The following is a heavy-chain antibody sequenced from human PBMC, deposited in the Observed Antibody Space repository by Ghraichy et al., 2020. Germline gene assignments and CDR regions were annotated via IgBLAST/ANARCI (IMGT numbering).Heavy chain of an antibody. Sequence: GGSLRLSCAASGFTFSSYSMNWVRQTPGKGLEWLSYISGSRNTLYYADSVKGRVTISRDTAKNSLYLQMNSLSDEDTALYYCARDGRGYSGFDPDYWGQGTLVTVSS. D-gene: IGHD5-12*01. J-gene: IGHJ4*02. CDR2: ISGSRNTL. CDR3: ARDGRGYSGFDPDY. V-gene: IGHV3-48*02. CDR1: GFTFSSYS.